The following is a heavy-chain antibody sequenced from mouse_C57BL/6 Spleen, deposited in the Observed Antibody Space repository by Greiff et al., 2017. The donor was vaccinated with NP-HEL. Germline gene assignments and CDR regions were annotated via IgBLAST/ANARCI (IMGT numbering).Heavy chain of an antibody. CDR2: ISSGSSTI. Sequence: EVKLVESGGGLVKPGGSLKLSCAASGFTFSDYGMHWVRQAPEKGLEWVAYISSGSSTIYYADTVKGRFTISRDNAKNTLFLQRTSLRSEDTAMYYCARGGAMDYWGQGTSVTVSS. CDR1: GFTFSDYG. CDR3: ARGGAMDY. J-gene: IGHJ4*01. V-gene: IGHV5-17*01.